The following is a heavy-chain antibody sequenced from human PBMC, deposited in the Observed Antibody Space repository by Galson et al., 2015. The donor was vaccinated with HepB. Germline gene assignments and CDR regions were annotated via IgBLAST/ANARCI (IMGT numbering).Heavy chain of an antibody. V-gene: IGHV3-53*01. J-gene: IGHJ4*02. D-gene: IGHD5-24*01. CDR3: VRDGENGSNDLDY. Sequence: SLRLSCAASGFTVSSNYMSWVRQAPGKGLEWVSVIYSGGSTYYADSVKGRFTISRDNSKNTLYLQMNSLRAEDTSLYYCVRDGENGSNDLDYWGQGALVTVSS. CDR2: IYSGGST. CDR1: GFTVSSNY.